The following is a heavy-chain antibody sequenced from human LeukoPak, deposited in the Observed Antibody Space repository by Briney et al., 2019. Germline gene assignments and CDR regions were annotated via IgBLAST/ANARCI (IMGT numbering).Heavy chain of an antibody. CDR3: AKDRWRDGYNDY. J-gene: IGHJ4*02. V-gene: IGHV3-23*01. Sequence: PGGSLRLSCAASGFTFSTYAMSWVRQAPGKGLEWVSTISSSGGSTYYADSVKGRFTISRDNSKNTLCLQMNSLRAEDTAIYYCAKDRWRDGYNDYRGQGTLVTVSS. D-gene: IGHD5-24*01. CDR1: GFTFSTYA. CDR2: ISSSGGST.